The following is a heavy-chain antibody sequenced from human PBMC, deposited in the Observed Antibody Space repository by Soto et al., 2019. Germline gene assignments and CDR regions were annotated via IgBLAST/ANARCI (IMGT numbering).Heavy chain of an antibody. Sequence: SETLSLTCTVSGGCVSSGVYYWSWIRQPPGKGLEWIGYIYHSGSTNYNPSLRSRVTISVDTSKNQFSLKLSSVTAADTAVYYCAREYGSYPYYFDYWGQGTLVTVSS. D-gene: IGHD1-26*01. V-gene: IGHV4-61*08. CDR1: GGCVSSGVYY. J-gene: IGHJ4*02. CDR2: IYHSGST. CDR3: AREYGSYPYYFDY.